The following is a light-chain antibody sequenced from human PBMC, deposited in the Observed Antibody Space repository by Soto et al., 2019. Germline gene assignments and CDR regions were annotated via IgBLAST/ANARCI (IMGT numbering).Light chain of an antibody. Sequence: MVLTQSPATLSVSPGERVTLSCRASQAIGINLAWYQQKPGLAPRLLMYGASNRATDVPARFVGGGSGTDFSLTVTGVQSEDFGVYYCQQYLNLPSLTFGGGTKVEIK. CDR2: GAS. V-gene: IGKV3-15*01. CDR1: QAIGIN. J-gene: IGKJ4*01. CDR3: QQYLNLPSLT.